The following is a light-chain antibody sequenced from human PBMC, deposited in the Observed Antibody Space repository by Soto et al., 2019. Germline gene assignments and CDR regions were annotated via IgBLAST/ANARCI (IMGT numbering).Light chain of an antibody. CDR2: GAS. V-gene: IGKV1-9*01. CDR1: QDISRY. J-gene: IGKJ3*01. CDR3: QQHQRTPFT. Sequence: QLTQSPSSLSASVGDRVTITCRASQDISRYLAWYQQRAGKAPKLLIYGASTVQSGVPSRFSGTGSGTEYTLTISSLQPEDFATYHCQQHQRTPFTFGPGTTVDV.